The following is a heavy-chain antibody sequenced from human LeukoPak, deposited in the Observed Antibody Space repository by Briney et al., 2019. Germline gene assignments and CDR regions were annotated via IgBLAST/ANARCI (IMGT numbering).Heavy chain of an antibody. Sequence: GGSLRLSCAASGFTFSSYSMNWVRQAPGKGLEWVSYISSSSSTIYYADSVKGRFTISRDNAKNSLYLQMNSLRAEDTAVYYCARDNSWNDFDYWGQGTLVTVSS. CDR1: GFTFSSYS. D-gene: IGHD1-1*01. CDR3: ARDNSWNDFDY. J-gene: IGHJ4*02. V-gene: IGHV3-48*01. CDR2: ISSSSSTI.